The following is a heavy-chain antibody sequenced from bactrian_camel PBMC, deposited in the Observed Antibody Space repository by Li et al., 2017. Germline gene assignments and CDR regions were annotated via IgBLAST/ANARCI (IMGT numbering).Heavy chain of an antibody. D-gene: IGHD3*01. CDR3: AKSLNLWVDTGTYSY. Sequence: VQLVESGGGLVQPGGSLRLSCAASGFTFSSKVMSWVRQAPGKGLEWVSAINSGGNTYYADSVEGRFTISRDNAKNTLYLQLNSLKTEDTAMYYCAKSLNLWVDTGTYSYWGQGTQVTVS. J-gene: IGHJ4*01. CDR2: INSGGNT. V-gene: IGHV3S40*01. CDR1: GFTFSSKV.